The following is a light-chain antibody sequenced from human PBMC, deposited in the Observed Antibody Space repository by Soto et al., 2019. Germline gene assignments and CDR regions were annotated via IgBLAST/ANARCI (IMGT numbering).Light chain of an antibody. CDR2: DAS. CDR1: QDISNY. CDR3: QQYDNPPYN. J-gene: IGKJ2*01. V-gene: IGKV1-33*01. Sequence: DIQMTQSPSSLSASVGDRVTITCQASQDISNYLNWYQQKPGKAPKLLIYDASNLETGVPSRFSGSGSGTDFTFTISSLQPEDIETYYCQQYDNPPYNFGQGTKAEIK.